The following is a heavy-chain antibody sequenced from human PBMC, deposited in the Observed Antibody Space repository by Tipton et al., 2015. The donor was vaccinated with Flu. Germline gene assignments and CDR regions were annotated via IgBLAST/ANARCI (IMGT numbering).Heavy chain of an antibody. V-gene: IGHV4-59*11. CDR3: ARQICSSVTCYGDDAFDV. Sequence: TLSLTCSVSGGSIRSHYWSWIRQPPGKGLEWIGYIFHSGTTSYNPFLKSRLTLSLDTSKNQFSLGLSSVTAADTALYFCARQICSSVTCYGDDAFDVWGRGTKVIVSS. CDR2: IFHSGTT. D-gene: IGHD2-2*01. J-gene: IGHJ3*01. CDR1: GGSIRSHY.